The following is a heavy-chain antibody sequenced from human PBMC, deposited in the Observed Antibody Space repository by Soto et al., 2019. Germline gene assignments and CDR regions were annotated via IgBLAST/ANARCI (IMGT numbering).Heavy chain of an antibody. CDR2: IYSSGTT. CDR1: AFTFSSNY. Sequence: VGSLRVSWATSAFTFSSNYVRWLGQPPGSGLAWVSTIYSSGTTYYADSVKGRFTISRDSSKNTLSLQMNSLRAENTAIYYFSGVNVVVVAATVECAYYFDYWGKGNLVA. CDR3: SGVNVVVVAATVECAYYFDY. V-gene: IGHV3-53*01. D-gene: IGHD2-15*01. J-gene: IGHJ4*02.